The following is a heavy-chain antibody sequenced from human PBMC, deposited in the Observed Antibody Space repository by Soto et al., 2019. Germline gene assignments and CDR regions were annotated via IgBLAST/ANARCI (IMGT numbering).Heavy chain of an antibody. D-gene: IGHD1-1*01. CDR1: GGSITTGGRY. CDR2: IYYSGNT. CDR3: AQALVFTGGDGFDI. V-gene: IGHV4-31*02. Sequence: QVWLQEWGPGLVKPSQTLSLKCSVSGGSITTGGRYWSWIRQLPGKGLGWIGDIYYSGNTYYNASLKSRVTISVEAAKNQFSLKLSSVTAADTAVYYCAQALVFTGGDGFDIWGQGRLVTVSS. J-gene: IGHJ3*02.